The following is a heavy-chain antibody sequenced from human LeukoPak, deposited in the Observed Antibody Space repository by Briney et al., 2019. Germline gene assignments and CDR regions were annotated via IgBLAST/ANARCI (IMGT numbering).Heavy chain of an antibody. D-gene: IGHD1-26*01. J-gene: IGHJ5*02. CDR1: GGSINSSSYY. CDR3: ARLSGRPGHNWFDP. Sequence: SETLSLTCTVSGGSINSSSYYWGGIRQPPGKGLEWIGSIYYSGSTYYNPSLKSRVTISVDTSNNQFSLKLTSVTAADTAVYYCARLSGRPGHNWFDPWGQGTLVTVSS. CDR2: IYYSGST. V-gene: IGHV4-39*01.